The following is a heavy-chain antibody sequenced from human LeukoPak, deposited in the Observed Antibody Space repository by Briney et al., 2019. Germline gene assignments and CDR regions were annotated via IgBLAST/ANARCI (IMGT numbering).Heavy chain of an antibody. V-gene: IGHV1-2*02. CDR1: GYNFIANS. D-gene: IGHD1-26*01. CDR2: INPYDGAT. CDR3: ARGSGNYFPFDYFPFDY. Sequence: ASVKVSCKASGYNFIANSIHWVRQAPGQGLEWMGWINPYDGATNYVQKFQGRVTMTRDTYITTAFMEVSGLRSDDTAVYYCARGSGNYFPFDYFPFDYWGQGSLVTVSS. J-gene: IGHJ4*02.